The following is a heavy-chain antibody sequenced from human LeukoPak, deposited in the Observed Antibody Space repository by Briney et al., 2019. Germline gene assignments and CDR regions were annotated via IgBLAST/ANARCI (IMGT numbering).Heavy chain of an antibody. CDR1: GFAFSSSW. D-gene: IGHD2-2*01. Sequence: GGSLRPSCAVSGFAFSSSWMHWVRQAPGKGLVWVSHIKTDGSTTAYADSVKGRFTISRDNAKNTLYLQMYSLRAEDTGVYYCARGNQQLPRSTPDYWGQGTLVTVSS. CDR3: ARGNQQLPRSTPDY. J-gene: IGHJ4*02. V-gene: IGHV3-74*01. CDR2: IKTDGSTT.